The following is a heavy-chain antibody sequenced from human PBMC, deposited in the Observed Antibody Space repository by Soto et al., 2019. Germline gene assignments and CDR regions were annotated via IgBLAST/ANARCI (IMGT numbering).Heavy chain of an antibody. V-gene: IGHV6-1*01. CDR1: GDSVSSDDAA. CDR2: TYYRSMWYT. J-gene: IGHJ4*02. Sequence: QVQLQQSGPGLVKPSETLSLTCAISGDSVSSDDAAWSWIRQSPSRGLEWLGRTYYRSMWYTDYAVSVKSRITINPETSKNQFSLQLNSVTPVDTAVYYCARAGRSSATITGGFDFWGQGTLVTVSS. D-gene: IGHD5-12*01. CDR3: ARAGRSSATITGGFDF.